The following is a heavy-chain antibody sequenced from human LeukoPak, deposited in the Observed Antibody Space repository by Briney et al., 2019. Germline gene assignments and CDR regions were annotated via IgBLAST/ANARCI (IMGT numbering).Heavy chain of an antibody. J-gene: IGHJ4*02. Sequence: GGSLRLSCAASGVTFSNHYMDWVRQAPGKGLEWVGRSGNKANSYTTEYAASVNGRFTISRDDSKNSLYLQMSSLKTEDTAVYYCARSGRGYYDSSGLFDYWGQGTLVTVSS. D-gene: IGHD3-22*01. CDR1: GVTFSNHY. V-gene: IGHV3-72*01. CDR2: SGNKANSYTT. CDR3: ARSGRGYYDSSGLFDY.